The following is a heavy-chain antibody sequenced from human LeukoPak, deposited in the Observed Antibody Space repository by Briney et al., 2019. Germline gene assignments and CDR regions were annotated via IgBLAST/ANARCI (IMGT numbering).Heavy chain of an antibody. CDR3: AIHSDVIGAI. V-gene: IGHV5-51*01. CDR1: GYTFTHQW. Sequence: RGESLKISCKASGYTFTHQWIGWVRQKSGSGLEWMGIIYPRDSDTRYSPSFQGHVSISADTSINTAYLEWSRLEASDTAIYYCAIHSDVIGAIWGQGTLVTVSS. CDR2: IYPRDSDT. J-gene: IGHJ4*02. D-gene: IGHD3-10*01.